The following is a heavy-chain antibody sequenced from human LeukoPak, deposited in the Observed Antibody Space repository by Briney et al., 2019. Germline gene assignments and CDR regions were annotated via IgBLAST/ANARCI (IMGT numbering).Heavy chain of an antibody. J-gene: IGHJ4*02. CDR2: IRYDGGKK. Sequence: GGSLRLSCSASGFSFHTYGMHWVRKAPGKGLEWVAFIRYDGGKKYYADSVKGRFTISRDNSKNTLYLQMNSLRAEDTALYYCAKTGSWGSSNYYFDYWGQGTLVTVSS. CDR1: GFSFHTYG. V-gene: IGHV3-30*02. D-gene: IGHD2-15*01. CDR3: AKTGSWGSSNYYFDY.